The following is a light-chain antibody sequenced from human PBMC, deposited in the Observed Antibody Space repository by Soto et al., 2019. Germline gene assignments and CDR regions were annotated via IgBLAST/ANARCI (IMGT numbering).Light chain of an antibody. V-gene: IGKV1-39*01. CDR3: QHTFNTPPT. J-gene: IGKJ1*01. CDR2: EAS. CDR1: QRISTY. Sequence: IQMTQSPSSLSASIGDRITISCRASQRISTYLNWYQQKPGKAPELLIYEASILQSGVPSRFSGGGSGADFTLTISSLQPEDFATYYCQHTFNTPPTFGQGTKGDIK.